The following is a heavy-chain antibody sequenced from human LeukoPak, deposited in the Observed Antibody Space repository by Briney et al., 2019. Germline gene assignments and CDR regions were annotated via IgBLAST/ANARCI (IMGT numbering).Heavy chain of an antibody. J-gene: IGHJ4*02. Sequence: KSSETLSLTCTVSGGSISSYYWSWIWQPAGKGLEWIGRIYTSGSTNYNPSLKSRVTMSVDTSKNQFSLRLSSVTAADTAVYYCATGSGSSGYYFGKYYFDYWGQGTLVTVSS. D-gene: IGHD3-22*01. CDR1: GGSISSYY. CDR3: ATGSGSSGYYFGKYYFDY. V-gene: IGHV4-4*07. CDR2: IYTSGST.